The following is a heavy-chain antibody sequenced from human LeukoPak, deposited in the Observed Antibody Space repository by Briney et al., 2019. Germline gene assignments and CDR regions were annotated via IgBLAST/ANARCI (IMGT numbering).Heavy chain of an antibody. V-gene: IGHV1-69*04. Sequence: ASVKVSCKASGHTFTSYGISWVRQAPGQGLEWVGRIIPFLGMPNYAQKFQGRVTITADKSTSTAYVELSSLRSDDTAVYYCARGHSYYYESSGYYHYYYGMDVWGQGTTVTVSS. CDR3: ARGHSYYYESSGYYHYYYGMDV. CDR2: IIPFLGMP. D-gene: IGHD3-22*01. J-gene: IGHJ6*02. CDR1: GHTFTSYG.